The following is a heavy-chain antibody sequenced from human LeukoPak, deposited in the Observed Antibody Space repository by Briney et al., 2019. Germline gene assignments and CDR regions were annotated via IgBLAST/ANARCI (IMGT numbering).Heavy chain of an antibody. CDR1: GGSFSGYY. Sequence: SETLSLTCAVYGGSFSGYYWSWIRQPPGKGLEWIGEINHSGSTNYNPSLKSRVTISVDTSKNQFSLKLSSATAADTAVYYCARIAAGGHWGQGTLVTVSS. CDR3: ARIAAGGH. CDR2: INHSGST. V-gene: IGHV4-34*01. D-gene: IGHD6-25*01. J-gene: IGHJ4*02.